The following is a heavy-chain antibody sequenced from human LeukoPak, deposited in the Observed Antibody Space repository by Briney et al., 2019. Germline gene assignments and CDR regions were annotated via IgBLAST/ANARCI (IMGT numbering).Heavy chain of an antibody. J-gene: IGHJ4*02. D-gene: IGHD6-19*01. CDR1: GYTFTSYY. CDR2: TNPSSGTT. V-gene: IGHV1-46*01. CDR3: ARDRGLLYGSSGCLDS. Sequence: GASVKVSCKASGYTFTSYYMHWVRQAPGQGLEWMGLTNPSSGTTSYAQKFQGRVTMTRDTSTSTVYMELSSLTSEDTAVYYCARDRGLLYGSSGCLDSWGQGTLVTVSS.